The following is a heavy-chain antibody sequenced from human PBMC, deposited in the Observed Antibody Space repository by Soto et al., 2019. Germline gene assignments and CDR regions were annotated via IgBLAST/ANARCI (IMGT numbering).Heavy chain of an antibody. CDR2: IYYSGST. D-gene: IGHD3-22*01. V-gene: IGHV4-31*03. CDR3: ARVGVSYYDSSGYGPFDY. Sequence: KTSETLSLTCTVSGGSISSGGYYWSWIRQHPGKGLEWIGYIYYSGSTYYNPSLKSRVTISVDTPKNQFSLKLSSVTAADTAVYYCARVGVSYYDSSGYGPFDYWGQGTLVTVSS. CDR1: GGSISSGGYY. J-gene: IGHJ4*02.